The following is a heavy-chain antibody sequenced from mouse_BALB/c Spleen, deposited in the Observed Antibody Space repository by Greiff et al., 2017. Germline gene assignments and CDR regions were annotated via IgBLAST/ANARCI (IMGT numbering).Heavy chain of an antibody. V-gene: IGHV1S81*02. J-gene: IGHJ3*01. CDR1: GYTFTSYW. CDR2: INPSNGRT. CDR3: AREGYYGSKASWFAY. D-gene: IGHD1-1*01. Sequence: QVQLKQPGAELVKPGASVKLSCKASGYTFTSYWMHWVKQRPGQGLEWIGEINPSNGRTNYNEKFKSKATLTVDKSSSTAFMQLSSLTSEDSAVYDCAREGYYGSKASWFAYWGQGTLVTVSA.